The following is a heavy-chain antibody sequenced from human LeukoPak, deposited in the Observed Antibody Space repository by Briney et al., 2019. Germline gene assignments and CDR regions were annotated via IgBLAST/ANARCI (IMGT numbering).Heavy chain of an antibody. CDR3: ARITSGWPYTYFDY. Sequence: GGSLRLSCVASGSTFSTYWMSWVRQAPGKGLEGVANIKEDGSDKYYMDSVKGRFTISRDNAKTSLYLQMSSLRAEDTAVYYCARITSGWPYTYFDYWGQGTLVTVSS. D-gene: IGHD6-19*01. V-gene: IGHV3-7*01. CDR2: IKEDGSDK. CDR1: GSTFSTYW. J-gene: IGHJ4*02.